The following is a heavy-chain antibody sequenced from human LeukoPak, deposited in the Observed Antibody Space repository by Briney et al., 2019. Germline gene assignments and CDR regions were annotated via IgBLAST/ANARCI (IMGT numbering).Heavy chain of an antibody. D-gene: IGHD3-9*01. Sequence: ASVKVSCKASGYTFTGYYMHSVRQAPGQGLEWMGWINPNSGGTNYAQKFQGRVTMTRDTSISTAYMELSRLRSDDTAVYYCAVSGFEAEYFQHWGQGTLVTVSS. CDR2: INPNSGGT. J-gene: IGHJ1*01. V-gene: IGHV1-2*02. CDR3: AVSGFEAEYFQH. CDR1: GYTFTGYY.